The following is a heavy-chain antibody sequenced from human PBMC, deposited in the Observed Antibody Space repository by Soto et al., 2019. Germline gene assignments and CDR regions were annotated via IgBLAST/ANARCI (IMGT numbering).Heavy chain of an antibody. V-gene: IGHV3-23*01. Sequence: PGGSLRLSCAASGFTFSSYAMSWVRQAPGKGLEWVSAISGSGGSTYYADSVKGRFTISRDNSKNTLYLQMNSLRAEDTAVYYCAKDQVVAATLRGYYYGMDVWGQGTTVTVSS. CDR1: GFTFSSYA. CDR3: AKDQVVAATLRGYYYGMDV. CDR2: ISGSGGST. D-gene: IGHD2-15*01. J-gene: IGHJ6*02.